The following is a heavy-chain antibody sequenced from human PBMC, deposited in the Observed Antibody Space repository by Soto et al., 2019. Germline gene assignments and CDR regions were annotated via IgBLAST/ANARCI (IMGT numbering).Heavy chain of an antibody. V-gene: IGHV3-23*01. CDR3: AKNFRVVVVPAAIDDI. CDR1: GFTFSSYA. Sequence: GGSLRLSCAASGFTFSSYAMSWVRQAPGKGLEWVSAISGSGGSTYYADSVKGRFTISRDNSKNTLYLQMNSLRAEDTAVYYCAKNFRVVVVPAAIDDIWGQGTMVTVSS. D-gene: IGHD2-2*01. J-gene: IGHJ3*02. CDR2: ISGSGGST.